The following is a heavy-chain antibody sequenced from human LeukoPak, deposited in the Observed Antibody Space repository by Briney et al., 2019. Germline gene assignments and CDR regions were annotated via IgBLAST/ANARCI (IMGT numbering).Heavy chain of an antibody. Sequence: SETLSLTCTVSGGSISGYYWIWIRQSPGKGLEWIGYIYTSGSTNYNPSLKSRVTISVDTSKYQFSLKLSSVTAADTAVYYCARQASGYLNAPFDYWGQGTLVTVSS. CDR2: IYTSGST. CDR3: ARQASGYLNAPFDY. J-gene: IGHJ4*02. V-gene: IGHV4-4*09. D-gene: IGHD3-3*01. CDR1: GGSISGYY.